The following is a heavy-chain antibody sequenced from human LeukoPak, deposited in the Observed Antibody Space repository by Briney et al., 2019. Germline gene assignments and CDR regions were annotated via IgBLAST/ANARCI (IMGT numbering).Heavy chain of an antibody. J-gene: IGHJ5*02. CDR2: ISYDGSNK. D-gene: IGHD3-10*01. Sequence: PGGSLRLSCAASGFTFSSYGMHWVRQAPGKGLEWVAVISYDGSNKYYADSVKGRFTISRDNSKNTLYLQMNSLRAEDTAVYYCAKDLLGTYGSGSYYPFNWFDPWGQGTLVTVSS. CDR3: AKDLLGTYGSGSYYPFNWFDP. CDR1: GFTFSSYG. V-gene: IGHV3-30*18.